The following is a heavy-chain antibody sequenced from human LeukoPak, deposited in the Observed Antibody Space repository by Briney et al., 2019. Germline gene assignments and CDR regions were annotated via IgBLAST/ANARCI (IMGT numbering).Heavy chain of an antibody. CDR3: ARLFYYGSGIVDV. CDR1: SYSINSGYF. Sequence: SETLSLTCAVSSYSINSGYFWGWIRQPPGKRLEWLGSIYHSGSSDYNPSLKSRVTISVDTSKNQFSLKLISVTAADTAVYYCARLFYYGSGIVDVWGKGTTVTVSS. V-gene: IGHV4-38-2*01. D-gene: IGHD3-10*01. CDR2: IYHSGSS. J-gene: IGHJ6*04.